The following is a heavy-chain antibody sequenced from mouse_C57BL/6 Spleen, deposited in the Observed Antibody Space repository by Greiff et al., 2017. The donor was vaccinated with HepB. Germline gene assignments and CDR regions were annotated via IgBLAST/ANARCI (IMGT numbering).Heavy chain of an antibody. CDR2: INPNNGGT. J-gene: IGHJ3*01. D-gene: IGHD1-1*01. CDR1: GYTFTDYY. Sequence: EVQLQQSGPELVKPGASVKISCKASGYTFTDYYMNWVKQSHGKSLEWIGDINPNNGGTSYNQKFKGKATLTVDKSSSTAYMELRSLTSEDSAVYYCALYDWFAYWGQGTLVTVSA. CDR3: ALYDWFAY. V-gene: IGHV1-26*01.